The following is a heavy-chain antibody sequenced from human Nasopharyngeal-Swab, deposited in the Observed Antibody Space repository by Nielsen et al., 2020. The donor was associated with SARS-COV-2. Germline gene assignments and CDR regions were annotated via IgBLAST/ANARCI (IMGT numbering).Heavy chain of an antibody. V-gene: IGHV3-15*01. CDR2: IKRKADGGTV. J-gene: IGHJ4*02. CDR3: TTLHRTGWF. CDR1: GFVFSSVW. D-gene: IGHD6-19*01. Sequence: GESLKISCAASGFVFSSVWMSWVRQAPGKGLGWVGRIKRKADGGTVEYATAVRGRFSISRDDSRNTLFLQMNRLKTEDTAVYYCTTLHRTGWFWGQGTLVTVSS.